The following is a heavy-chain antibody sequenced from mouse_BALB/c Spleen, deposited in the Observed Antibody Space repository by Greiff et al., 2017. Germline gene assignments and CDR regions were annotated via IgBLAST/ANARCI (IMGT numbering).Heavy chain of an antibody. Sequence: VQLKESGPSLVKPSQTLSLTCSVTGDSITSGYWNWVRKFPGNKLEYMGYISYSGSTYYNPPLKSRISISRDTSKNQYDLQLISVTTEDAATYYCARSRQNGDARFAYWGQGTLVTVSA. CDR1: GDSITSGY. CDR2: ISYSGST. CDR3: ARSRQNGDARFAY. V-gene: IGHV3-8*02. D-gene: IGHD2-13*01. J-gene: IGHJ3*01.